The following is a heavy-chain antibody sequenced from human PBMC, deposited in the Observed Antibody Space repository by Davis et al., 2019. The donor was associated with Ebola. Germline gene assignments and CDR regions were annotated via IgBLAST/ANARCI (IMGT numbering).Heavy chain of an antibody. CDR3: ARGSEFGEDY. D-gene: IGHD3-16*01. V-gene: IGHV3-30-3*01. Sequence: GGSLRLSCAASGFTFSSYAMHWVRQAPGKGLEWVAVISYDGSNKYYADSVKGRFTISRDNAKNSLYLQMNSLRAEDTAVYYCARGSEFGEDYWGQGTLVTVSS. J-gene: IGHJ4*02. CDR1: GFTFSSYA. CDR2: ISYDGSNK.